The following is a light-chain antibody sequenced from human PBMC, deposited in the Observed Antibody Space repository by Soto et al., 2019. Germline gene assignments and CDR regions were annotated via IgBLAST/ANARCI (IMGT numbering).Light chain of an antibody. V-gene: IGKV3-15*01. Sequence: VISQSPANVSVSPGEGATLSRRASQGIGDTLAWYQHKPGQTPRLLIYDTSTRATGFPARFSGSGSVTEFTLTISSLQSEDFAVYYCQKYNNWRWTFGQGTKVDIK. CDR2: DTS. CDR1: QGIGDT. CDR3: QKYNNWRWT. J-gene: IGKJ1*01.